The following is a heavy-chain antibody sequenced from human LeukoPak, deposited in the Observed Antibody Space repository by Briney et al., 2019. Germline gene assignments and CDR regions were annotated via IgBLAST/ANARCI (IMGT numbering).Heavy chain of an antibody. V-gene: IGHV4-39*07. Sequence: SETLSLTCTVSGGSISSSSYYWGWIRQPPGKGLEWTGDIYFSGNTRNNPSLKSRLAISVDTSKNQFSLKLTSVTVADTAVYYCARLSLVRGVVRWFDPWGQGTLVTVSS. CDR3: ARLSLVRGVVRWFDP. J-gene: IGHJ5*02. D-gene: IGHD3-10*01. CDR1: GGSISSSSYY. CDR2: IYFSGNT.